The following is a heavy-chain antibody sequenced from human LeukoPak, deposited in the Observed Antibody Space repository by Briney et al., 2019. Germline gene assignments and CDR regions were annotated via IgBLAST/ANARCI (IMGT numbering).Heavy chain of an antibody. V-gene: IGHV3-74*01. CDR1: GFTFNNHW. J-gene: IGHJ6*02. Sequence: GGSLRLSCAVSGFTFNNHWMHWVRQAPGKGLVWVSRIKTDGSVTNYADSVEGRSTISRDNAKNTLYLQMNSLRVEDTAVYYCARGISMDVWGQGTTVTVSS. CDR2: IKTDGSVT. CDR3: ARGISMDV.